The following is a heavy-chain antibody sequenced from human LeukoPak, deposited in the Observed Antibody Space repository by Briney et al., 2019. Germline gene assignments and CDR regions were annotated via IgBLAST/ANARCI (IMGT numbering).Heavy chain of an antibody. J-gene: IGHJ4*02. D-gene: IGHD2-21*02. V-gene: IGHV4-59*03. CDR2: MYYTGST. CDR3: AAVVVSGTPYFDY. Sequence: SETLSPTCTVSGGSIRSYYWTWIRQPPGKGLEWIGYMYYTGSTKYNPSLKSRVSISVDTSKNQFSLTLTSVTAADTAVYYCAAVVVSGTPYFDYWGQGTLVTVSS. CDR1: GGSIRSYY.